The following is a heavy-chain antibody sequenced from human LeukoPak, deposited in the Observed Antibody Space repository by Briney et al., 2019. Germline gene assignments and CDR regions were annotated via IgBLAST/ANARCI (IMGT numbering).Heavy chain of an antibody. J-gene: IGHJ4*02. V-gene: IGHV4-34*01. CDR1: GGSFSGYY. CDR3: ARRSRLFNYLGPFDY. CDR2: INHSGST. D-gene: IGHD1-1*01. Sequence: PSETLSLTCAVYGGSFSGYYWSWIRQPPGKGLEWIGEINHSGSTNYNPSLKSRVTISVDTSKNQFSLKLSSVTAADTAVYYCARRSRLFNYLGPFDYWGQGALVTVSS.